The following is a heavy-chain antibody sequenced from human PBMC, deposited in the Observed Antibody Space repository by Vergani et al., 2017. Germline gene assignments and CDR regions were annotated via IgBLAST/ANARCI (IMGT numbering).Heavy chain of an antibody. CDR1: GGSISSSSYY. D-gene: IGHD3-10*01. CDR2: IYHSGST. V-gene: IGHV4-39*07. CDR3: ARVQGFGELYYYYYMDV. J-gene: IGHJ6*03. Sequence: QLQLQESGPGLVKPSETLSLTCTVSGGSISSSSYYWGWIRQPPGKGLEWIGAIYHSGSTNYNPSLKSRVTISVDKSKNQFSLKLSSVTAADTAVYYCARVQGFGELYYYYYMDVWGQGTTVTVSS.